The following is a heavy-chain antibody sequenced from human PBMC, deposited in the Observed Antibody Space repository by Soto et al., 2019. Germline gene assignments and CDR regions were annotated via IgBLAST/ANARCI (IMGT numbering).Heavy chain of an antibody. V-gene: IGHV3-30-3*01. CDR2: ISYDGSNK. D-gene: IGHD5-18*01. Sequence: GGSLRLSCAASGFTFSSYAMHWVRQAPGKGLEWVAVISYDGSNKYYADSVKGRFTISRDNSKNTLYLQMNSLRAEDTAVYYCARDRGYSYGYEGVLGYYFDYWGQGTLVTVSS. CDR1: GFTFSSYA. J-gene: IGHJ4*02. CDR3: ARDRGYSYGYEGVLGYYFDY.